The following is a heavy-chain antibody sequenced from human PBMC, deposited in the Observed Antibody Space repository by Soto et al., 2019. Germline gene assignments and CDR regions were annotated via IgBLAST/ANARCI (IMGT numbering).Heavy chain of an antibody. D-gene: IGHD4-4*01. CDR3: AKGSNYVTLIGMDV. J-gene: IGHJ6*02. CDR2: ISGSGGST. CDR1: GFTFSSYA. V-gene: IGHV3-23*01. Sequence: PGGSLRLSCAASGFTFSSYAMSWVRQAPGKGLEWVSAISGSGGSTYYADSVKGRFTISRDNSKNTLYLQMNSLRAEDTAVYYCAKGSNYVTLIGMDVWGQGTTVTVSS.